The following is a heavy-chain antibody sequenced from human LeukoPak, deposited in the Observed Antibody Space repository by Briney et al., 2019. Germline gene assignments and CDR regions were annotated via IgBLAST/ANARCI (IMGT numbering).Heavy chain of an antibody. Sequence: GGSLRLSCAASGFTFSSYEMNWVRQAPGKGLEWVSHISSSAYIYYADSVKGRFTISRDNAKNSLYLQMNSLRAEDTAVYYCASFPPYMVRTDAFDIWGQGTMVTVSS. J-gene: IGHJ3*02. V-gene: IGHV3-21*05. CDR2: ISSSAYI. CDR1: GFTFSSYE. CDR3: ASFPPYMVRTDAFDI. D-gene: IGHD3-10*01.